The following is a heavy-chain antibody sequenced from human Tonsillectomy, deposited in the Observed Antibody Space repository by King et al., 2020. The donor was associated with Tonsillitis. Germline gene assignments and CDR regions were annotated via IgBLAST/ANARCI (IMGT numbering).Heavy chain of an antibody. CDR2: INQSGST. CDR3: ARRPPRFLSRYFDL. Sequence: HVQLQQWGAGLLKPSETLSLSCGVYGGSLGDYYWSWIRQPPGKGLEWIGEINQSGSTNYNPSLKSRVTVSVDTSKNQFSLNVSSVTAADTAVFYCARRPPRFLSRYFDLWGRGTLVTVSS. D-gene: IGHD5/OR15-5a*01. J-gene: IGHJ2*01. V-gene: IGHV4-34*01. CDR1: GGSLGDYY.